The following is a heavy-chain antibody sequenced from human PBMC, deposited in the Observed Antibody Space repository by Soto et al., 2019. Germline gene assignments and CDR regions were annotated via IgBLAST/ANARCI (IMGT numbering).Heavy chain of an antibody. D-gene: IGHD4-17*01. CDR1: GYTITRDG. Sequence: ALVKVSCKASGYTITRDGIGWVRQAPGQGLEWMGWISAYNGNTNYAQKLQGRVTMTTDTSTSTAYMELRSLRSDDTAVYYCASRDYGDYAHWGQGTLVTVSS. V-gene: IGHV1-18*01. J-gene: IGHJ4*02. CDR2: ISAYNGNT. CDR3: ASRDYGDYAH.